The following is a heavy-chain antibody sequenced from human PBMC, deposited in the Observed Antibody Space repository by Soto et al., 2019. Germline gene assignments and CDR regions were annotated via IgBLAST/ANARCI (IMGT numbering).Heavy chain of an antibody. D-gene: IGHD1-1*01. Sequence: EVQLVESGGVLVQPGRSVRLSCDASGFTFDDYGMHWVRQAPGKGLEWVSGISWNSGSIGYADSVKGLFIISRDNAKNSLYLQINNRRPESTAFYFCAKVSTTPTFGPVDPWGQGTLVTVSS. CDR3: AKVSTTPTFGPVDP. CDR1: GFTFDDYG. V-gene: IGHV3-9*01. J-gene: IGHJ5*02. CDR2: ISWNSGSI.